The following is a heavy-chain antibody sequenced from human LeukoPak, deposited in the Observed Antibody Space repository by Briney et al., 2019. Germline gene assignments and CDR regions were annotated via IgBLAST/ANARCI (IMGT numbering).Heavy chain of an antibody. J-gene: IGHJ4*02. D-gene: IGHD3-22*01. V-gene: IGHV4-59*01. CDR2: IYYSGST. Sequence: SETLSLTCTVSGGSISSYYWSWIRQPPGKGLEWIGYIYYSGSTNYNPSLKSRVTISVDTSKNQFSLKLSSVTAADTAVYYCARGPYYDSSGYYYVYFDYWGQGTLVTVSS. CDR1: GGSISSYY. CDR3: ARGPYYDSSGYYYVYFDY.